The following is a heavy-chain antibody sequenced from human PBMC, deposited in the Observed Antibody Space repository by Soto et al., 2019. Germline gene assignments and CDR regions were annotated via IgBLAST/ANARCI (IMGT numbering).Heavy chain of an antibody. CDR3: ERVGSGNDC. CDR2: IIPIFGTA. Sequence: SVKVSCKASGGTFSSYAISWVRQAPGQGLEWMGGIIPIFGTANYAQKFQGRVTITADESTSTAYMEVRTVSSEDMDVNYCERVGSGNDCWGQGILITVSS. D-gene: IGHD3-16*01. V-gene: IGHV1-69*13. CDR1: GGTFSSYA. J-gene: IGHJ4*01.